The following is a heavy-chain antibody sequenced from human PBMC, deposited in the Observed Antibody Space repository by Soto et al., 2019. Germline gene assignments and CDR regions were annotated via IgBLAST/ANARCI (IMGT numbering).Heavy chain of an antibody. CDR1: GGSISSGDYY. J-gene: IGHJ6*02. Sequence: QVQLQESGPGLVKPSQTLSLTCTVSGGSISSGDYYWSWIRQPPGKGLEWIGYIFYSGSTYYNPSLKSRITISVDTSKNQFSLKLTSVTAADTAVYYCASHDYAHYGMDVWGQGTTVTVSS. CDR3: ASHDYAHYGMDV. D-gene: IGHD3-16*01. V-gene: IGHV4-30-4*01. CDR2: IFYSGST.